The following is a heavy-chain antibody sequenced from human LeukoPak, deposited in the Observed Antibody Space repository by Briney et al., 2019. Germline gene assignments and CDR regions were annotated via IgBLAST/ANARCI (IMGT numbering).Heavy chain of an antibody. J-gene: IGHJ5*02. CDR2: INPNSGGT. CDR3: ARGSAAGTGNWFDP. D-gene: IGHD6-13*01. Sequence: ASVKVSCKASGYTFTGYYMHWVRQAPGQGLEWMGWINPNSGGTNYAQKFQGRVTMTRGTSISTAYMELSRLRSDDTAVYYCARGSAAGTGNWFDPWGQGTLVTVSS. V-gene: IGHV1-2*02. CDR1: GYTFTGYY.